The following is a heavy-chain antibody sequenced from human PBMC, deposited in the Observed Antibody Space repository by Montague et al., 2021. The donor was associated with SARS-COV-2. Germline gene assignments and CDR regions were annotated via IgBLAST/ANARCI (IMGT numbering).Heavy chain of an antibody. V-gene: IGHV4-59*01. CDR2: IYYSGTT. Sequence: SETLSLTCTVSGGSISPFDWSWIRQSPERGLEWIGTIYYSGTTNYNPSLMGRLAMSLQTSQNQLSLKMRSVTAADTAVYYCARMSVHYVDTYESRRGGLDVWGQGTPVVVSS. J-gene: IGHJ6*02. CDR3: ARMSVHYVDTYESRRGGLDV. CDR1: GGSISPFD. D-gene: IGHD3-16*01.